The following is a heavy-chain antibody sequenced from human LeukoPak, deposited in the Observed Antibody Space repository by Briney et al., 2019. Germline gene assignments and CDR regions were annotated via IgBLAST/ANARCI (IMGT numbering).Heavy chain of an antibody. J-gene: IGHJ5*02. CDR3: AREGTAGTNLNWFDP. V-gene: IGHV4-59*01. CDR1: GGSISSYY. CDR2: IYYSGST. Sequence: KSSETLSLTCTVSGGSISSYYWSWIRQPPGKGLEWIGYIYYSGSTNYKPSLKSRVTMSLNTSKNQFSLKLSSVTAADTAVYYCAREGTAGTNLNWFDPWGQGTLVTVSS. D-gene: IGHD1-1*01.